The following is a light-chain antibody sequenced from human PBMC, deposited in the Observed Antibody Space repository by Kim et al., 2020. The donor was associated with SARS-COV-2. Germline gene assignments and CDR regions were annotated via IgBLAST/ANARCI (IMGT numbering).Light chain of an antibody. CDR2: AAS. CDR1: QGISSN. V-gene: IGKV1-9*01. J-gene: IGKJ4*01. CDR3: QQLKSYPLT. Sequence: IQLTQSPSSLSASVGDRVTITCRVSQGISSNLAWYQQKAGKAPKLLIYAASTLKSGVPSRFSGSGSGTDFTLTISSLQPEDFATYYCQQLKSYPLTFGGGTKVDIK.